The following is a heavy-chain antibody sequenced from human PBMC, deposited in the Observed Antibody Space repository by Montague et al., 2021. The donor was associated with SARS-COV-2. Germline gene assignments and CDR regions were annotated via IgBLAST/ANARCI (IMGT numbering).Heavy chain of an antibody. V-gene: IGHV3-48*03. Sequence: SLRLSCVASGFIFSSYEMTWVRQAPGKGLEWISYISSSGGGSTKHYTXSVKGRFTISRDNAKNSLYLQMNSLRVEDTAIYYCARDRDWDDWCGMDVWGQGTTVTVSS. D-gene: IGHD2-21*01. J-gene: IGHJ6*02. CDR1: GFIFSSYE. CDR3: ARDRDWDDWCGMDV. CDR2: ISSSGGGSTK.